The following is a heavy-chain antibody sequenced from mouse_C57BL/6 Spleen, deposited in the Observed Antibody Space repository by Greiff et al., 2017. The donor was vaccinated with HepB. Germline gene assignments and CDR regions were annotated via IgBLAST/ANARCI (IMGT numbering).Heavy chain of an antibody. CDR2: IYPGDGDT. J-gene: IGHJ3*01. CDR3: ARSGYDYDEGAWFAY. CDR1: GYAFSSSW. V-gene: IGHV1-82*01. D-gene: IGHD2-4*01. Sequence: VKLMESGPELVKPGASVKISCKASGYAFSSSWMNWVKQRPGKGLEWIGRIYPGDGDTNYNGKFKGKATLTADKSSSTAYMQLSSLTSEDSAVYFCARSGYDYDEGAWFAYWGQGTLVTVSA.